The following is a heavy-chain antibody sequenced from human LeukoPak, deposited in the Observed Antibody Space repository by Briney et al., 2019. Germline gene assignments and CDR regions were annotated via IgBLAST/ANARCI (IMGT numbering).Heavy chain of an antibody. V-gene: IGHV4-38-2*01. CDR1: GYSISSGYY. CDR3: ARGAPVDTAMVRWVHYYYMDV. Sequence: KPSETLSLTCAVSGYSISSGYYWGWIRQPPGKGLEWIGEINHSGSTNYNPSLKSRVTISVDTSKNQFSLKLSSVTAADTAVYYCARGAPVDTAMVRWVHYYYMDVWGKGTTVTVSS. CDR2: INHSGST. D-gene: IGHD5-18*01. J-gene: IGHJ6*03.